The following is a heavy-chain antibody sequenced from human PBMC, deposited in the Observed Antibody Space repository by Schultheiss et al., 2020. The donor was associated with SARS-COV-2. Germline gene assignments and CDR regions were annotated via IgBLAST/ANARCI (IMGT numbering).Heavy chain of an antibody. D-gene: IGHD1-26*01. J-gene: IGHJ4*02. V-gene: IGHV4-61*02. CDR3: ARMRREPQRYFDY. CDR1: GGSISRGGYS. CDR2: IYTSGST. Sequence: SETLSLTCAVSGGSISRGGYSWSWIRQPAGKGLEWIGRIYTSGSTNYNPSLKSRVTISVDTSKNQFSLKLSSVTAADTAVYYCARMRREPQRYFDYWGQGTLVTVSS.